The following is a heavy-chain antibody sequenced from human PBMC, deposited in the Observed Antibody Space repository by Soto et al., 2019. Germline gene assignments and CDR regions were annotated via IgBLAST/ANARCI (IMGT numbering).Heavy chain of an antibody. D-gene: IGHD3-3*01. Sequence: DSVKVSCKASGYTFTSYGISWVRQAPGQGLEWMGWISAYNGNTNYAQKLQGRVTMTTDTSTSTAYMELRSLRSDDTAVYYCARDTPTIFGVVIEVDVWGQGTTVTVSS. J-gene: IGHJ6*02. CDR1: GYTFTSYG. CDR2: ISAYNGNT. V-gene: IGHV1-18*01. CDR3: ARDTPTIFGVVIEVDV.